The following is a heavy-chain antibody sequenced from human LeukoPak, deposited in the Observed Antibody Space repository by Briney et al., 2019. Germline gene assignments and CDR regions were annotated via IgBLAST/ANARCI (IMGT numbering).Heavy chain of an antibody. J-gene: IGHJ4*02. CDR1: GFTFSSYA. D-gene: IGHD3-3*01. Sequence: GGSLRLSCAASGFTFSSYAMSWVRQAPGKGLEWVSAISGSGGSTYYADSVKGRFTISRDNAKNSLYLQMNSLRAEDTALYYCAKAHPRGDFWSGDPLPIFDYWGQGTLVTVSS. CDR3: AKAHPRGDFWSGDPLPIFDY. CDR2: ISGSGGST. V-gene: IGHV3-23*01.